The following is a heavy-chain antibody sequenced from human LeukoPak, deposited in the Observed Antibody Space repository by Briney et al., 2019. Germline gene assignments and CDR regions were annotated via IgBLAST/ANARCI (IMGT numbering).Heavy chain of an antibody. Sequence: NPSETLSLTCTVSGGSISSYYGSWIRQPPGKGLEWIGYIYYSGSTNYNPPLKSRVTISVDRSKNQFSLKLSSVTAADTAVFYCARLHYYDTSGYPYYFDYWGQGTLVTVSS. CDR3: ARLHYYDTSGYPYYFDY. V-gene: IGHV4-59*08. D-gene: IGHD3-22*01. CDR2: IYYSGST. CDR1: GGSISSYY. J-gene: IGHJ4*02.